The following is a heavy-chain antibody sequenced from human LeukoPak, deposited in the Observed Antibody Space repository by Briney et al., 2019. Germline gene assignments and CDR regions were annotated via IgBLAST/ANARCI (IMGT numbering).Heavy chain of an antibody. Sequence: ASVKVSCKVSGYTLTELSMHWVRQAPGKGLEWMGGFDPEDGETIYAQKFQARVTMTEDTSAHTVYMELSSLRSEDTAVYYCATPIRTPRALDLSGQGTMVTVSS. CDR3: ATPIRTPRALDL. CDR1: GYTLTELS. V-gene: IGHV1-24*01. J-gene: IGHJ3*01. CDR2: FDPEDGET. D-gene: IGHD3-10*01.